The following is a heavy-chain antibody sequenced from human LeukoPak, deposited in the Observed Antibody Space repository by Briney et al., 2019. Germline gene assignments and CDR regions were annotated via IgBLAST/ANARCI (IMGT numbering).Heavy chain of an antibody. V-gene: IGHV3-7*01. CDR1: GFTFSSYW. J-gene: IGHJ4*02. CDR3: ARDVAGSLDY. Sequence: GGSLRLSCEASGFTFSSYWMAWVRQAPGKGLEGVANIKQDEREKNYVDSVKGRFTISRDNAKNSLFLQMNSLRVEDTAVYYCARDVAGSLDYWGQGTLVTVSS. CDR2: IKQDEREK. D-gene: IGHD1-26*01.